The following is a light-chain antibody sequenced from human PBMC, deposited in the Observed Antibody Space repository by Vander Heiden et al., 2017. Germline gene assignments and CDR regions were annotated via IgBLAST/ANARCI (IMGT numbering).Light chain of an antibody. Sequence: IVLTQSPATLSFSPGERATLSCRASQSVSSYLAWYQQKPGQAPRLLIYDASNRGTGIPARFSGSGSGTDFTITISSLEPEDFAVYYCQQRSNWWTFGQGTKVEIK. J-gene: IGKJ1*01. CDR1: QSVSSY. CDR2: DAS. CDR3: QQRSNWWT. V-gene: IGKV3-11*01.